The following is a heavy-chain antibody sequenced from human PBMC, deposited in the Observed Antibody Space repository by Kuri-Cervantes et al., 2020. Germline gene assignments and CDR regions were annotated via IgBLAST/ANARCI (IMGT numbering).Heavy chain of an antibody. CDR2: ISSSGSTI. J-gene: IGHJ5*02. V-gene: IGHV3-11*04. CDR3: ARDGTDYDILTGHLGMNWFDP. D-gene: IGHD3-9*01. CDR1: GFTFSDYY. Sequence: GESLKISCAASGFTFSDYYMSWIRQAPGKGLEWVSYISSSGSTIYYADSVKGRFTISRDNSKNTLYLQMNSLRAEDMAVYYCARDGTDYDILTGHLGMNWFDPWGQGTLVTVSS.